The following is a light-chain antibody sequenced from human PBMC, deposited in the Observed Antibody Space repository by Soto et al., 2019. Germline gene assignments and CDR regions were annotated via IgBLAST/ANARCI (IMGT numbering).Light chain of an antibody. J-gene: IGLJ1*01. Sequence: QSVLTQPASVSGSPGQSITISCTGASSDLGDYNYVSWYQQHPGKAPKLMIYDVSSRPSGVSDRFSGSKSGNTASLTISGLQDEDEADYYCTSYTTTGTYVFATATKVTVL. CDR2: DVS. V-gene: IGLV2-14*03. CDR3: TSYTTTGTYV. CDR1: SSDLGDYNY.